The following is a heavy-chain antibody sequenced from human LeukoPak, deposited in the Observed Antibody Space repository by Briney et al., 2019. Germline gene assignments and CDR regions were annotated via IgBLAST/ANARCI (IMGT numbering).Heavy chain of an antibody. J-gene: IGHJ3*02. CDR3: AKPSSGYTSFHI. CDR1: GFTFSSYW. V-gene: IGHV3-7*03. Sequence: GGSLRLSCAASGFTFSSYWMSWVRQAPGKGLEWVANIKQDGSEKYYVDSVKGRFTISRDNSKNTLYLQMNSLRAEDTALYYCAKPSSGYTSFHIWGQGTMVTVSS. CDR2: IKQDGSEK. D-gene: IGHD3-22*01.